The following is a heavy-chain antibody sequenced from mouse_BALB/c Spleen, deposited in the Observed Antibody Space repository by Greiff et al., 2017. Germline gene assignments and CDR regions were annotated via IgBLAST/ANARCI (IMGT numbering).Heavy chain of an antibody. CDR2: ISSGSSTI. V-gene: IGHV5-17*02. D-gene: IGHD1-1*01. J-gene: IGHJ4*01. CDR1: GFTFSSFG. Sequence: EVKLQESGGGLVQPGGSRKLSCAASGFTFSSFGMHWVRQAPEKGLEWVAYISSGSSTIYYADTVKGRFTISRDNPKNTLFLQMTSLRSEDTAMYYCAITPVVVYAMDDGGQGTSVTVSS. CDR3: AITPVVVYAMDD.